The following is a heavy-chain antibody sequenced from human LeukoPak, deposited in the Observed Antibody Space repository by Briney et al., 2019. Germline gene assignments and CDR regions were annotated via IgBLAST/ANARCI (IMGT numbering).Heavy chain of an antibody. CDR2: IDPSDSYT. CDR1: GYSFTSYW. CDR3: ARHGQGLTGYSWFDP. V-gene: IGHV5-10-1*01. J-gene: IGHJ5*02. Sequence: GESLRSSCKGSGYSFTSYWISWVRQMPGKGLEWMGRIDPSDSYTNYSPSFQGHVTISADKSISTAYLQWSSLKASDTAMYYCARHGQGLTGYSWFDPWGQGTLVTVSS. D-gene: IGHD3-9*01.